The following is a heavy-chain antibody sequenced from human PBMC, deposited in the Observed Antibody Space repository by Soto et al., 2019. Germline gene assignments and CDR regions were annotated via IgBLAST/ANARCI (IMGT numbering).Heavy chain of an antibody. CDR2: INAGNGNT. J-gene: IGHJ4*02. CDR3: ARGPRCEDDGGSTLSYFDY. V-gene: IGHV1-3*01. Sequence: GASVKVSCKASGGTFSNYAITWVRQAPGQGLEWMGWINAGNGNTKYPQKFQGRVTITRDTSASTAYMELSSLRSEDTAVSYCARGPRCEDDGGSTLSYFDYWGEGTLVTVSP. D-gene: IGHD3-16*01. CDR1: GGTFSNYA.